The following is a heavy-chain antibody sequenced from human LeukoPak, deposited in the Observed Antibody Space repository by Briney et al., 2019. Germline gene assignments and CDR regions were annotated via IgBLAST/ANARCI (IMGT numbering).Heavy chain of an antibody. CDR1: GFSFSSFW. CDR3: ARGGYGAHMG. D-gene: IGHD4-17*01. Sequence: GGSLRLSCAASGFSFSSFWMHWVRQVPGKGLLWVSGINSDGGTTGYADSVKGRFTISRDNAKNTVDLQMNSLRAEDTAVYYCARGGYGAHMGWGQGTLVTVSS. V-gene: IGHV3-74*01. J-gene: IGHJ4*02. CDR2: INSDGGTT.